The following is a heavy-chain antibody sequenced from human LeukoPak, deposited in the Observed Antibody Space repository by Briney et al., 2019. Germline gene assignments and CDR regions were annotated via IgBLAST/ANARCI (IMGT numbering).Heavy chain of an antibody. CDR3: ARGIKSSGYYYSRTRVGGSPFDY. J-gene: IGHJ4*02. V-gene: IGHV4-39*07. Sequence: KSSETLSLTCTVSGGSISSSSYYWGWIRQPPGKGLEWIGSIYYSGSTYYNPSLKSRVTISVDTSKNQFSLKLSSVAAADTAVYYCARGIKSSGYYYSRTRVGGSPFDYWGQGTLVTVSS. CDR2: IYYSGST. D-gene: IGHD3-22*01. CDR1: GGSISSSSYY.